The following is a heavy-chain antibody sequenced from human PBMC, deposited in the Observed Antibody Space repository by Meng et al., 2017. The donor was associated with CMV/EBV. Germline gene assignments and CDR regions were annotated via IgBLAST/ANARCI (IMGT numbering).Heavy chain of an antibody. CDR2: IKQDGSEK. J-gene: IGHJ4*02. Sequence: GGSLRLSCAASGFTFSDYYMSWIRQAPGKGLEWVANIKQDGSEKYYVDSVKGRFTISRDNAKNSLYLQMNSLRAEDTAVYYCARKGGGSSPAFFDYWGQGTLVTVSS. CDR3: ARKGGGSSPAFFDY. V-gene: IGHV3-7*01. CDR1: GFTFSDYY. D-gene: IGHD6-6*01.